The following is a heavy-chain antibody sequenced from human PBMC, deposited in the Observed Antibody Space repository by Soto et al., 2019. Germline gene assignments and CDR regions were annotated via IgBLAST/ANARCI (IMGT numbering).Heavy chain of an antibody. CDR1: GGSIRSALYY. CDR2: IYYYGDT. J-gene: IGHJ4*02. V-gene: IGHV4-39*01. CDR3: ARLTLDGTRYFDY. D-gene: IGHD1-1*01. Sequence: QLQLLESGPGLVKSSETLSLTCTVSGGSIRSALYYWGWIRQPPGQGLEWIGNIYYYGDTSYNPFFQTRVSISVDPSRNQISLRLSYVTAGDTAVYYCARLTLDGTRYFDYWGQGAVVTVSS.